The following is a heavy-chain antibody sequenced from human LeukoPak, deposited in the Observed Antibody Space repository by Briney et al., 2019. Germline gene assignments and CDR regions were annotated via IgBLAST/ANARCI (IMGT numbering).Heavy chain of an antibody. D-gene: IGHD6-13*01. J-gene: IGHJ4*02. CDR3: ASAPIERQLVH. CDR2: IYYSGST. Sequence: SETLSLTCTASGGSISSYYWSWTRQPPGKGLEWIGFIYYSGSTNYNPSLKSRVTISVDTSKDQFSLKLSSVTAADTAVYYCASAPIERQLVHWGQGTLVTVSS. V-gene: IGHV4-59*01. CDR1: GGSISSYY.